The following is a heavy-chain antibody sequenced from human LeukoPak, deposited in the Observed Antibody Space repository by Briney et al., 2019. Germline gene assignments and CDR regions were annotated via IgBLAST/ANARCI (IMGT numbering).Heavy chain of an antibody. Sequence: GGSLRLSCAASGSTFSSYGMHWVRQAPGKGLEWVAYIRYDGSDKYYADSVKGRFTISRDNSKNTLYLQMNSLRAEDTAVYYCAKDLQLWRGYYTGEALDYWGQGTLVTDSS. V-gene: IGHV3-30*02. D-gene: IGHD3-3*01. CDR3: AKDLQLWRGYYTGEALDY. J-gene: IGHJ4*02. CDR1: GSTFSSYG. CDR2: IRYDGSDK.